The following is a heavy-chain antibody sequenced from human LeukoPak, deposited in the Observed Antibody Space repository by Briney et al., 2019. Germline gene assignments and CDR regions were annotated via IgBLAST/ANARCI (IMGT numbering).Heavy chain of an antibody. CDR2: ISAYNGNT. CDR3: ARDRVSMTVAVLTPFDP. Sequence: GASVKVSCKASGYTFTGYYMHWVRQAPGQGLEWMGWISAYNGNTNYAQKFQGRVTMTTDTSTSTAYMELRSLTSDDTAVYFCARDRVSMTVAVLTPFDPWGQGTLVTVSS. D-gene: IGHD3-22*01. J-gene: IGHJ5*02. V-gene: IGHV1-18*04. CDR1: GYTFTGYY.